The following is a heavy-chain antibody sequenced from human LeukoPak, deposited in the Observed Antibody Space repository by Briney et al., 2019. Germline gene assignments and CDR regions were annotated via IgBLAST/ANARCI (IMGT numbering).Heavy chain of an antibody. CDR3: ARGEWYSDRSYYYGMDV. CDR2: IVPSFGTK. J-gene: IGHJ6*02. D-gene: IGHD3-3*01. CDR1: GDIFSSSG. V-gene: IGHV1-69*15. Sequence: ASVKVSCKASGDIFSSSGINWVRQAPGQGLEWMGRIVPSFGTKDYAQKFQGKVRIIADESTSTAYMELSSLRFEDTAMYYCARGEWYSDRSYYYGMDVWGQGTTVIVSS.